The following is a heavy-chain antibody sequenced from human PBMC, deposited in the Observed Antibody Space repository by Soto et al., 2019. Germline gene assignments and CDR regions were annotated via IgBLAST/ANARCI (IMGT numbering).Heavy chain of an antibody. CDR3: ITVSGPSDYFDY. D-gene: IGHD3-3*01. V-gene: IGHV3-15*01. CDR2: INSKSDGGTT. J-gene: IGHJ4*02. CDR1: GITFTNAW. Sequence: EVQLVESGGGLVKPGGSLRLSCAASGITFTNAWMGWVRQAPGKGLEWVGRINSKSDGGTTHYAAPVKGRFTISRDDSNTTLYLQMTSLKTEDTAVYYCITVSGPSDYFDYWGQGTLVTVSS.